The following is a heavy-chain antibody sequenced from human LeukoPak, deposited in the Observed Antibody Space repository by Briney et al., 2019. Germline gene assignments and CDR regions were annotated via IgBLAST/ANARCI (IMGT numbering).Heavy chain of an antibody. CDR1: GGSVSSGGYS. D-gene: IGHD3-22*01. V-gene: IGHV4-30-2*01. CDR2: IYHSGST. J-gene: IGHJ4*02. CDR3: ARMSYYDSSGFYLYYFDY. Sequence: PSETLSLTCAVSGGSVSSGGYSWSWIRQPPGKGLEWISYIYHSGSTYYNPSLKSRVTISVDRSKNRFSLKLSSVTAADTAVYYCARMSYYDSSGFYLYYFDYWGQGTLVTVSS.